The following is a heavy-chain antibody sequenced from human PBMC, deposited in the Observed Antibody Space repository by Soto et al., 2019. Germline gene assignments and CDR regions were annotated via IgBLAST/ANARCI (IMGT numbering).Heavy chain of an antibody. D-gene: IGHD3-9*01. V-gene: IGHV1-58*01. J-gene: IGHJ4*02. Sequence: GASVKVSCKASGFTFTSSAVQWVRQARGQRLEWIGWIVVGSGNTNYAQKFQERVTITRDMSTSTAYMELSSLRSEDTAVYYCAADLTYYDILTGSYYFDYWGQGTLVTVSS. CDR1: GFTFTSSA. CDR3: AADLTYYDILTGSYYFDY. CDR2: IVVGSGNT.